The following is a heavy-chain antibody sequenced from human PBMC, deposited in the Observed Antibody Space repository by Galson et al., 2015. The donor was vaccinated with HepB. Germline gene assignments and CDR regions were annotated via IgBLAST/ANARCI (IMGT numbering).Heavy chain of an antibody. CDR1: GYTFTSYD. J-gene: IGHJ6*02. V-gene: IGHV1-8*01. CDR2: MNPNSGNT. D-gene: IGHD3-16*02. CDR3: ARGRGVITFGGVIKYHGMDV. Sequence: SVKVSCKASGYTFTSYDINWVRQATGQGLEWMGWMNPNSGNTGYAQKFQGRVTMTRNTSISTAYMELSSLRSEDTAVYYCARGRGVITFGGVIKYHGMDVWGQGTTVTVSS.